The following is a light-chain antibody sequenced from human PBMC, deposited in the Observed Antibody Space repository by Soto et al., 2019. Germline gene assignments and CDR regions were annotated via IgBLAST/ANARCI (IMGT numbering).Light chain of an antibody. CDR2: SNN. J-gene: IGLJ2*01. V-gene: IGLV1-44*01. Sequence: QSVLTQPPSASGTPGQRVTISCSGSSANIGSNTVNWYQQLPGTAPKLLIYSNNQRPSGGPDRFSGSKSGTSASLAISGLQSEDEADYYCAAWYDSLNGPVFGGGTQLTVL. CDR3: AAWYDSLNGPV. CDR1: SANIGSNT.